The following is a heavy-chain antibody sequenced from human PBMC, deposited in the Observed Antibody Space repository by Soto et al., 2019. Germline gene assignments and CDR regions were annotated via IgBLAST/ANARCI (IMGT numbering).Heavy chain of an antibody. CDR1: GFTFDDFA. V-gene: IGHV3-9*01. J-gene: IGHJ6*03. D-gene: IGHD6-19*01. CDR3: TRAATVGGFYYYMDV. Sequence: VLLVESGGGLVQPGRSLRLSCTASGFTFDDFAMHWVRQAPGKGLEWVSGISWNSGTINYADSVKGRFTISRDNAKNSLFLQMNSLRAEDTALYYCTRAATVGGFYYYMDVWGKGTTVTVSS. CDR2: ISWNSGTI.